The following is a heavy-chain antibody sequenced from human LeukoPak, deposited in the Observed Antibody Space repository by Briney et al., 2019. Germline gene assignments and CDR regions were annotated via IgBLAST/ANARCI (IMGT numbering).Heavy chain of an antibody. D-gene: IGHD6-19*01. CDR2: ISDDGSIT. J-gene: IGHJ4*02. CDR1: GFTFSRDW. CDR3: AKDQAVAVYYFDY. Sequence: GGSLRLSCAASGFTFSRDWMHWVRQAPGKGLVWVSRISDDGSITTYADSVQGRFTISRDNSKNTLYLQMNSLRAEDTAVYYCAKDQAVAVYYFDYWGQGTLVTVSS. V-gene: IGHV3-74*03.